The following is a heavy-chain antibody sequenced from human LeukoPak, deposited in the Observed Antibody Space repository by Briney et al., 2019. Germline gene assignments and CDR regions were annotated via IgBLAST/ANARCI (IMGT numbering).Heavy chain of an antibody. CDR1: GYSCTSYY. CDR2: INPSDGGT. D-gene: IGHD3-22*01. Sequence: ASVTVSCKASGYSCTSYYVHCVRQAPGQGLEWVGVINPSDGGTISAQKLQDRVALTRDTSTSTVYMEMSSLKSDDTAVYYCARGPLLGYDTNDSGFDIWGQGTLVTVSP. V-gene: IGHV1-46*04. J-gene: IGHJ3*02. CDR3: ARGPLLGYDTNDSGFDI.